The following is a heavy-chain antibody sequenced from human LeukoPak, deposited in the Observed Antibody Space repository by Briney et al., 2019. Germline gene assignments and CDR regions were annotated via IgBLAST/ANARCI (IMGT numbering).Heavy chain of an antibody. CDR2: ISGSGGST. J-gene: IGHJ4*02. D-gene: IGHD3-22*01. CDR3: AKDLGYYDSSGYYQSDY. V-gene: IGHV3-23*01. Sequence: GGTLRLSCAASGFTFSSYGMSWVRQAPGKGLEWVSAISGSGGSTYYADSVKGRFTISRDNSKNTLYLQMNSLRAEDTAVYYCAKDLGYYDSSGYYQSDYWGQGTLVTVSA. CDR1: GFTFSSYG.